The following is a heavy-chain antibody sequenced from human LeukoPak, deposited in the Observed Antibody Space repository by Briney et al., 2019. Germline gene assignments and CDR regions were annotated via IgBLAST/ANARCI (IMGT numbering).Heavy chain of an antibody. CDR3: ARGTYYYDSSGYYFDY. CDR2: INRSGST. V-gene: IGHV4-34*01. J-gene: IGHJ4*02. Sequence: SETLSLTCAVYGGSFSGYYWSWIRQPPGKGLEWIGEINRSGSTNYNPSLKSRVTMSVDTSKNQFSLKLSSVTAADTAVYYCARGTYYYDSSGYYFDYWGQGTLVTVSS. D-gene: IGHD3-22*01. CDR1: GGSFSGYY.